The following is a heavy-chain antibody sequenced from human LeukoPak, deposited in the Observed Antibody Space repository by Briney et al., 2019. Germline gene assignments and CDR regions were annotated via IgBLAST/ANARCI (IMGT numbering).Heavy chain of an antibody. CDR3: AREPHSSSWPPPFDY. CDR2: IIPIFGTA. V-gene: IGHV1-69*13. J-gene: IGHJ4*02. CDR1: GGTFSSYA. Sequence: SVRVSCKASGGTFSSYAISWVRQAPGQGLEWMGGIIPIFGTANYAQKFQGRVTITADESTSTAYMELSSLRSEDTAVYYCAREPHSSSWPPPFDYWGQGTLVTVSS. D-gene: IGHD6-13*01.